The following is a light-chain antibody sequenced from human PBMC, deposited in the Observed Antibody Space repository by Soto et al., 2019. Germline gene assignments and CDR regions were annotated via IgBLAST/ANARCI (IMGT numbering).Light chain of an antibody. CDR3: QQYYSHSKT. CDR2: GAS. Sequence: EIEMTQSPATLSLAPGERVTLSCRASESVSTNLAWYQQKAGQAPRLLIYGASTRATGIPARFSGSGSGTEFTLTISSLQPDDFATYYCQQYYSHSKTFGQGTKVDIK. J-gene: IGKJ1*01. CDR1: ESVSTN. V-gene: IGKV3-15*01.